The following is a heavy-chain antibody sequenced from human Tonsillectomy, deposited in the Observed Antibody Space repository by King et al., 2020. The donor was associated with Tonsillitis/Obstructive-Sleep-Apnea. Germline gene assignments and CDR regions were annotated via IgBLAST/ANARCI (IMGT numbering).Heavy chain of an antibody. Sequence: QLVQSGGGLVQPGGSLRLSCAASGFTVSSNYMSWVRQAPGKGLEWVSVIYTGGSTSYADSVKGRFTISRHISKNTLYLQMNSLRAEDAAVYYCAGCWGYTRYYYYYMDVWGKGTTVTVSS. CDR3: AGCWGYTRYYYYYMDV. D-gene: IGHD2-2*02. CDR2: IYTGGST. J-gene: IGHJ6*03. V-gene: IGHV3-53*04. CDR1: GFTVSSNY.